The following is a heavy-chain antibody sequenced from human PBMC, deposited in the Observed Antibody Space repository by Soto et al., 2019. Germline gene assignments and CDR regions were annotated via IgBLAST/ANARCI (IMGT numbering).Heavy chain of an antibody. J-gene: IGHJ4*02. CDR1: GFTFSSYN. CDR3: ARDQESYFDY. Sequence: EVQLVESGGGLVQPGGSLRLSCAASGFTFSSYNMNWVRQAPGKGLEWVSYISSSSSTIYYADSVKGRFTISRDNAKNSLYLQMNSLRAEDTAVYYCARDQESYFDYWGQGTLVTVSS. CDR2: ISSSSSTI. V-gene: IGHV3-48*01.